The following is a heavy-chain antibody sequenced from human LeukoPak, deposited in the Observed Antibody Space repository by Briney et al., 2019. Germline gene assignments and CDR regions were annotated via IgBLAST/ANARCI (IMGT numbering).Heavy chain of an antibody. CDR3: AKDRGLYYYDSSGRRRSFDY. CDR1: GFTFSSYA. D-gene: IGHD3-22*01. Sequence: GGSLRLSCAASGFTFSSYAMSWVRQAPGKGLEWVSAISGSGGSTYYADSVKGRFTISRDNSKNTLYLQMNSLRAEDTAVYYCAKDRGLYYYDSSGRRRSFDYWGQGPLVTVSS. V-gene: IGHV3-23*01. J-gene: IGHJ4*02. CDR2: ISGSGGST.